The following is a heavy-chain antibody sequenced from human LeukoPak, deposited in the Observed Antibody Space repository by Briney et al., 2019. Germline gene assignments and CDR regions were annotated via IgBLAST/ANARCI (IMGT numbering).Heavy chain of an antibody. CDR2: INHSGST. J-gene: IGHJ6*02. D-gene: IGHD6-19*01. CDR1: GGSFSGYY. Sequence: SETLSLTCAVYGGSFSGYYWSWIRQPPGKGLEWIGEINHSGSTNYNPSLKSRVTISVDTSKNQFPLKLSSVTAADTAVYYCARVAAGIAVAGDYYYYYGMDVWGQGTTVTVSS. CDR3: ARVAAGIAVAGDYYYYYGMDV. V-gene: IGHV4-34*01.